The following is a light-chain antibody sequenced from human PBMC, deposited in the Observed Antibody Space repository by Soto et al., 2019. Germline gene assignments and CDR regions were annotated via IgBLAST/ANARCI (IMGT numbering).Light chain of an antibody. V-gene: IGKV3-20*01. Sequence: ELVLTQSPGALSLSPGERATLSCRASQSVSNNYLAWYPQTPGQAPMLLIDGASSRAPDVPDRFSSSGSGTDFPLTITRLEPEDLAVYYFHQYSGSPNTFGQGTKLEI. CDR1: QSVSNNY. CDR3: HQYSGSPNT. CDR2: GAS. J-gene: IGKJ2*01.